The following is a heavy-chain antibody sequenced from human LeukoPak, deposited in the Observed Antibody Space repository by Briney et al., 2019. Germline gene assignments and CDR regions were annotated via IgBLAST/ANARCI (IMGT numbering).Heavy chain of an antibody. J-gene: IGHJ4*02. CDR3: AREIRDYGDYNGFDY. V-gene: IGHV3-21*01. CDR1: GFTFLTYD. D-gene: IGHD4-17*01. CDR2: YK. Sequence: GGSLRLSCPASGFTFLTYDMTWVRQAPGDGAGCYKNFAVSVKGRFTVSRDNAKNSLDLQMNSLRAEDTAVYYCAREIRDYGDYNGFDYWGQGTLVTVSS.